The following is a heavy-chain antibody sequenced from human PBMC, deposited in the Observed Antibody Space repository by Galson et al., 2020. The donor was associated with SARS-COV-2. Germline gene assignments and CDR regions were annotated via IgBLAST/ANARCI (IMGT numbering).Heavy chain of an antibody. CDR1: GFTFDDYA. CDR2: ISWNSGSI. CDR3: ATPAGG. Sequence: GGSLRLSCAASGFTFDDYAMHWVRQAPGKGLEWVSGISWNSGSIGYADSVKGRFTISRDNAKNSLYLQMNSLRAEDTALYYCATPAGGWGQGTLVTVSS. V-gene: IGHV3-9*01. J-gene: IGHJ4*02. D-gene: IGHD2-8*02.